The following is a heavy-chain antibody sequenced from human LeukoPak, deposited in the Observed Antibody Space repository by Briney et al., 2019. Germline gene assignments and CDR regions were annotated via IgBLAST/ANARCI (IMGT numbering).Heavy chain of an antibody. J-gene: IGHJ4*02. Sequence: ASVKVSCKASGYTFTSYGISWVRQAPGQGLEWMGWISTYNGNTNYAQKLQGRVIMTTDTSTSTAYMELRSLRSDDTAVYYCAREREHSSGWYLDYWGQGTLVTVSS. CDR2: ISTYNGNT. CDR1: GYTFTSYG. CDR3: AREREHSSGWYLDY. V-gene: IGHV1-18*01. D-gene: IGHD6-19*01.